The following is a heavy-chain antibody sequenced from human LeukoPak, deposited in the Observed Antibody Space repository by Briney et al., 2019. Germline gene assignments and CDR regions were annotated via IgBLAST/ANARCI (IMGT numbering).Heavy chain of an antibody. CDR2: IIPIFGTA. D-gene: IGHD2-2*01. Sequence: SVKVSCKASGGTFSSYAISWVRQAPGQGLEWMGGIIPIFGTANYAQKFQGRVTITADESTSTAHMELSSLRSEDTAVYYCAREGYCSSTSCLYYYYGMDVWGQGTTVTVSS. CDR3: AREGYCSSTSCLYYYYGMDV. CDR1: GGTFSSYA. J-gene: IGHJ6*02. V-gene: IGHV1-69*01.